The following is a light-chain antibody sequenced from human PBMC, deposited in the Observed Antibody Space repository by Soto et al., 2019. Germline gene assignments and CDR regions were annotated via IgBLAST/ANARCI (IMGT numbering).Light chain of an antibody. V-gene: IGLV2-14*01. J-gene: IGLJ2*01. CDR3: ASYARGSTLVV. CDR2: EVS. CDR1: SSDVGGYNY. Sequence: QSVLTQPASVSGSPGQSITISCTGTSSDVGGYNYVSWYQQHPGKAPKLMIYEVSSRPSGISNRFSASKSGNTASLTISGLQAEDEADYYCASYARGSTLVVFGGGTKVTVL.